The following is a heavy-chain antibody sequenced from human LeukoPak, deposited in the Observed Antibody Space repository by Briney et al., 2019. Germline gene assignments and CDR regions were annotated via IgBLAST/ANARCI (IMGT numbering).Heavy chain of an antibody. Sequence: ASVKVSCKASGYTFTSHDINWVRQATGQGLEWMGWISTYNGNTNYAQKLQGRVTMTTDTSTSTAYMELRSLRSDDTAVYYCARVVVDSSGYYTPGYWGQGTLVTVSS. V-gene: IGHV1-18*01. D-gene: IGHD3-22*01. CDR3: ARVVVDSSGYYTPGY. J-gene: IGHJ4*02. CDR1: GYTFTSHD. CDR2: ISTYNGNT.